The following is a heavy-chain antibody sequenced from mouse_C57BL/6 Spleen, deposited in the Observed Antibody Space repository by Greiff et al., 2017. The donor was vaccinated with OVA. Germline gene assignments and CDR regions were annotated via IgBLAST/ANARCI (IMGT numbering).Heavy chain of an antibody. V-gene: IGHV5-4*01. Sequence: EVQGVESGGGLVKPGGSLKLSCAASGFTFSSYAMSWVRQTPEKRLEWVATISDGGSYTYYPDNVKGRFTISRDNAKNNLYLQMSHLKSEDTAMYYCARASRYYGSSFDYWGQGTTLTVSS. J-gene: IGHJ2*01. CDR3: ARASRYYGSSFDY. CDR1: GFTFSSYA. CDR2: ISDGGSYT. D-gene: IGHD1-1*01.